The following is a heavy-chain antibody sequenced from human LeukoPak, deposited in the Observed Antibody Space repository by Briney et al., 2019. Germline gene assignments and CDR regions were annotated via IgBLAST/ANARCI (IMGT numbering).Heavy chain of an antibody. V-gene: IGHV1-2*06. CDR1: GYTFTGYY. D-gene: IGHD4-17*01. J-gene: IGHJ1*01. Sequence: ASVKVSCKASGYTFTGYYMHWVRQAPGQGLEWMGRINPNSGGTNYAQKFQGGVTMTTDTSISTAYMELSRLRSDDTAVYYCAREGVYGDYVGWGQGTLVTVSS. CDR2: INPNSGGT. CDR3: AREGVYGDYVG.